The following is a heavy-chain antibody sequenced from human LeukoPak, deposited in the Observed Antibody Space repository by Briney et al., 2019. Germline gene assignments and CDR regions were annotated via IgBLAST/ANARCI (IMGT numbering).Heavy chain of an antibody. CDR1: GFTFDDYG. CDR2: ISWNSGSI. V-gene: IGHV3-20*04. Sequence: PGGSLRLSCAASGFTFDDYGMSWVRQAPGKGLEWVSGISWNSGSIGYADSVKGRFTISRDNAKNSLYLQMNSLRAEDTALYYCAKAPAYCSSTSCYAIDYWGQGTLVTVSS. CDR3: AKAPAYCSSTSCYAIDY. J-gene: IGHJ4*02. D-gene: IGHD2-2*01.